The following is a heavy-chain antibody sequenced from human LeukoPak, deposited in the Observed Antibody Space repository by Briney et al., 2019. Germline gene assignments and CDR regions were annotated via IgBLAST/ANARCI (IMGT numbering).Heavy chain of an antibody. J-gene: IGHJ4*02. CDR3: AKGPTYDSLPYYFDY. V-gene: IGHV3-64D*09. CDR1: GFTFSYYA. CDR2: ISSNGGST. Sequence: GGSLRLSCSASGFTFSYYAMHWVRQAAGKGLEFVSGISSNGGSTYYADSLKGRFTVSRDNSNNTLYLQMSSLRAEDTAIYYCAKGPTYDSLPYYFDYWGQGALVTVSS. D-gene: IGHD3-22*01.